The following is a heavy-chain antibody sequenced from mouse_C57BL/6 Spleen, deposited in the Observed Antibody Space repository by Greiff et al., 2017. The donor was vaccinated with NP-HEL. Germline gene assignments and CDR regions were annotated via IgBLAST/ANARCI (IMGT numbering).Heavy chain of an antibody. J-gene: IGHJ2*01. Sequence: VQLQQPGAELVRPGSSVKLSCKASGYTFTSYWMHWVKQRPIQGLEWIGNIDPSDSETHYNQKFKDKATLTVDKSSSTAYMQLSSLTSEDSAVYYCAREKDYPYFDYWGQGTTLTVSS. CDR1: GYTFTSYW. CDR3: AREKDYPYFDY. D-gene: IGHD2-4*01. V-gene: IGHV1-52*01. CDR2: IDPSDSET.